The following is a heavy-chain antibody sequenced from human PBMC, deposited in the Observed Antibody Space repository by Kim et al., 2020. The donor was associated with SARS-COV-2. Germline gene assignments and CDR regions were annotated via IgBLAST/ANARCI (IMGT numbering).Heavy chain of an antibody. V-gene: IGHV4-61*01. CDR2: IYYSGST. CDR3: AAQKDVVIVPPSTDY. Sequence: SETLSLTCAVSDTSVTSGTYYWSWFRQPPGGGLEWIGYIYYSGSTNYNPSLKSRVTISLDTSKNLFSLKLTSVTAAATAVYYCAAQKDVVIVPPSTDYWGQGTLVTVSS. CDR1: DTSVTSGTYY. J-gene: IGHJ4*02. D-gene: IGHD3-10*01.